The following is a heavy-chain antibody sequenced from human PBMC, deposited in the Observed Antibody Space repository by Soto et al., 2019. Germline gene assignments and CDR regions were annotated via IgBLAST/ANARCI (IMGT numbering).Heavy chain of an antibody. V-gene: IGHV1-69*01. Sequence: QVQVVQSGVEVRRPGSSVKVSCKASGDTFKNCVISWVRQAPGQGLEWMGGIIPLFGTTDFAQRFQGRLTITTDESTTTADMELSRLRSEDTATYYCAAELGFGKLSVGWCQVTTVIVSS. CDR1: GDTFKNCV. J-gene: IGHJ6*02. CDR2: IIPLFGTT. D-gene: IGHD3-10*01. CDR3: AAELGFGKLSVG.